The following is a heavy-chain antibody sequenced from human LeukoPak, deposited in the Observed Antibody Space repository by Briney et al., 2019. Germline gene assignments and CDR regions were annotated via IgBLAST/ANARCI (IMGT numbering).Heavy chain of an antibody. J-gene: IGHJ4*02. CDR3: AGTFYYGSGSYVLAGY. Sequence: PGGSLRLSCTASGFPFSTYSMKWVRQAPGKGLEWVSYISSSSSSIYYADSVKGRFTISRDNAKNSLFLQMNSLRAEDTALYYCAGTFYYGSGSYVLAGYWGQGTLVTVSS. CDR2: ISSSSSSI. CDR1: GFPFSTYS. V-gene: IGHV3-48*01. D-gene: IGHD3-10*01.